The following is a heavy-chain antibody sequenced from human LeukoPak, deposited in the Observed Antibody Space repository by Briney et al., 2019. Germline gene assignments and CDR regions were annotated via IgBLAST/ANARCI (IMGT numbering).Heavy chain of an antibody. J-gene: IGHJ6*02. CDR2: IYHSGST. V-gene: IGHV4-30-2*01. CDR1: GGSISSGGYS. Sequence: PSETLSLTCAVSGGSISSGGYSWSWIRQPPGKGLEWIGYIYHSGSTYYNPSLKSRVTISVDRSKNQFSLKLSSVTAADTAVYYCAATVVTPWDYYYYGMDVWGQGTTVTV. D-gene: IGHD4-23*01. CDR3: AATVVTPWDYYYYGMDV.